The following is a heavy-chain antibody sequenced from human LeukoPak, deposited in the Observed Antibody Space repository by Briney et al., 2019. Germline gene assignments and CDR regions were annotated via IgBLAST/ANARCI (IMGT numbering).Heavy chain of an antibody. CDR1: GDSIGSYY. CDR3: ARGRARDGSFPWLDS. Sequence: PSKTLSLTCSVSGDSIGSYYWTWIRQSAGKGLEWIGYIFYSGSTNYSPSLKSRVTISVDTSNNQFSLQLRSVTAADTAIYYCARGRARDGSFPWLDSWGQGTLVTVSS. CDR2: IFYSGST. J-gene: IGHJ5*01. V-gene: IGHV4-59*01. D-gene: IGHD3-10*01.